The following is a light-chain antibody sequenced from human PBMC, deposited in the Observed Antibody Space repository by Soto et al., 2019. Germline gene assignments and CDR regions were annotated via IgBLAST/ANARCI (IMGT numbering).Light chain of an antibody. CDR1: QTISSF. V-gene: IGKV1-39*01. CDR2: AAS. CDR3: QQSYSTSWT. J-gene: IGKJ1*01. Sequence: DIQMTQSPSSLSASVGGRVTITCRASQTISSFLNWYQQNPGKAPKLLIYAASSLQSGVPSRFSGSGSGTDFTLTISSLQPEDSATYYCQQSYSTSWTFGQGTKVEIK.